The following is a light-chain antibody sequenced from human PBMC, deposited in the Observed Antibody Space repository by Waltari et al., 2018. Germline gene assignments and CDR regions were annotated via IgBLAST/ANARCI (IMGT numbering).Light chain of an antibody. CDR2: GDT. CDR3: QSYDSSLSGWV. J-gene: IGLJ3*02. CDR1: RSNIGAGYD. Sequence: QSVLTQAPSVSGAPGQRVTISCAGTRSNIGAGYDVIWYQQVPGLVPKPLSPGDTRRPSGVPARFCASKSGDSASLAIAGLQADDEADYYCQSYDSSLSGWVFGGGTKLTVV. V-gene: IGLV1-40*01.